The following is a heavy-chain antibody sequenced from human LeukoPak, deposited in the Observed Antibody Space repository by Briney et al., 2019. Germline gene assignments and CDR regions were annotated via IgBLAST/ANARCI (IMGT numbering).Heavy chain of an antibody. CDR1: GYTFTGYY. Sequence: ASVKVSCKASGYTFTGYYMHWVRQAPGQGLEWMGWINPNSGGTNYAQKFQGRVTMTRDTSISTAYMELSRLRSDDTAVYYCARASGTLGYCSSTCCPRYFDYWGQGTLVTVSS. D-gene: IGHD2-2*01. CDR3: ARASGTLGYCSSTCCPRYFDY. V-gene: IGHV1-2*02. CDR2: INPNSGGT. J-gene: IGHJ4*02.